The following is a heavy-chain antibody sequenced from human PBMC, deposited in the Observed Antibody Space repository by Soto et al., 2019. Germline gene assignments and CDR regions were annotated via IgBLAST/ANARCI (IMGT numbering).Heavy chain of an antibody. J-gene: IGHJ4*02. CDR2: ISYDGSNK. CDR1: GFTFSSYA. D-gene: IGHD6-13*01. Sequence: QVQLVESGGGVVQPGRSLSLSCAASGFTFSSYAMHWVRQAPGKGLEWVAVISYDGSNKYYADSVKGRFTISRDNSKNTLYLEMNSRRGEDTAVYYCARDGESSSWYRQFDYWGQGTLVTVSS. V-gene: IGHV3-30-3*01. CDR3: ARDGESSSWYRQFDY.